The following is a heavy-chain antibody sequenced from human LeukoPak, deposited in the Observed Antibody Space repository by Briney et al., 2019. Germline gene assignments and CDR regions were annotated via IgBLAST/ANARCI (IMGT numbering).Heavy chain of an antibody. J-gene: IGHJ4*02. Sequence: PGGSLRLSCAASGFTFSNAWMSWVRQAPGKGLEWVGRIKSKTDGGTTDYAAPVKGRFTISRDDSKNTLYLQMNSLKTEDTAVYYCTTDRRLRLGEPNFWGQGTLVTVSS. CDR2: IKSKTDGGTT. CDR3: TTDRRLRLGEPNF. D-gene: IGHD3-16*01. V-gene: IGHV3-15*01. CDR1: GFTFSNAW.